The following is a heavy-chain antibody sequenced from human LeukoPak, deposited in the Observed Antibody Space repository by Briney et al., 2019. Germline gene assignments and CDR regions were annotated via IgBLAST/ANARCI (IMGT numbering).Heavy chain of an antibody. D-gene: IGHD5-24*01. V-gene: IGHV1-46*01. CDR1: GYTFTTYF. J-gene: IGHJ1*01. CDR2: IDPSGGST. Sequence: GASVKVSCKASGYTFTTYFMSWVRQAPGQGLEWMGIIDPSGGSTSYAQKFQGRVTVTRDMSTSIVYMELSSLRSEDTAVYYCARGSLSEMAKISYWGQGTLVTVSS. CDR3: ARGSLSEMAKISY.